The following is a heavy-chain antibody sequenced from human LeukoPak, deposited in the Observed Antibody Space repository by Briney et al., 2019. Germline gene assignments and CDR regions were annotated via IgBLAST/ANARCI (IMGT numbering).Heavy chain of an antibody. V-gene: IGHV5-10-1*01. CDR1: GYLFTSYW. D-gene: IGHD6-19*01. CDR2: INPSNSYT. CDR3: ARGGWLDDY. Sequence: GESLKISCKGSGYLFTSYWISWVRPMPGKGLEWMGRINPSNSYTNYNPSFQGHVTFSVDKSIATAYLQWPTLKASDTAMYYCARGGWLDDYWGQGTLVTGSS. J-gene: IGHJ4*02.